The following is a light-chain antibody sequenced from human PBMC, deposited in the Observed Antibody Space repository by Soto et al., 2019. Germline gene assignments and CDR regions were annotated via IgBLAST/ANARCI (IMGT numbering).Light chain of an antibody. V-gene: IGKV1-5*03. Sequence: DIQMTQSPSSLSASVGDRVTITCRASQSIRRFLAWYQQKPGKAPKLLIYQASNLESGVPSRFSGSGSGTEFTLTISSLQPDDLAVYYCQQYNYHRWTFGQGTKVDIK. CDR2: QAS. CDR3: QQYNYHRWT. J-gene: IGKJ1*01. CDR1: QSIRRF.